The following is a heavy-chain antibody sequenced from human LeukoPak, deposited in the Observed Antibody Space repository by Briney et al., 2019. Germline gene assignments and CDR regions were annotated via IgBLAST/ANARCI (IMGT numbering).Heavy chain of an antibody. CDR2: ISGSGGST. V-gene: IGHV3-23*01. CDR3: AKVDSSGYYYPSYFDY. D-gene: IGHD3-22*01. J-gene: IGHJ4*02. CDR1: GFTFSSYA. Sequence: PSGGSLRLSCAASGFTFSSYAMSWVRQAPGKGLEWVSAISGSGGSTYYADSVKGRFTISRDNSKNTLYLQMNSLRAEDTAVYYCAKVDSSGYYYPSYFDYWGQGTLVTVS.